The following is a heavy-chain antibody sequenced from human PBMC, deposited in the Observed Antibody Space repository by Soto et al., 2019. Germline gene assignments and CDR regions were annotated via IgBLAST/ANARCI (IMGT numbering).Heavy chain of an antibody. CDR1: GGSVSNGDYY. D-gene: IGHD2-2*01. J-gene: IGHJ5*02. V-gene: IGHV4-61*08. Sequence: SETLSLTCTVSGGSVSNGDYYWSWIRQPPGKGLEWIGYIYYGGTTSYNPSLMSRVTISLETSKSQISLRLSSVTAADTAIYYCARLGAHYQSLDPWGQGTLVTVSS. CDR2: IYYGGTT. CDR3: ARLGAHYQSLDP.